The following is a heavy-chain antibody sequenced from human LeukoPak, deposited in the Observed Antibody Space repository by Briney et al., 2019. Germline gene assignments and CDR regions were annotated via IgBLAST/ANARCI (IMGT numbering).Heavy chain of an antibody. Sequence: GSVKVSCKASGYTFTGYYMHWVRQAPGQGLEWMGWINPNSGGTNYAQKLQGRVTMTTDTSTSTAYMELRSLRSDDTAVYYCARDLGLAAAGTVDYWGQGTLVTVSS. CDR2: INPNSGGT. CDR1: GYTFTGYY. J-gene: IGHJ4*02. D-gene: IGHD6-13*01. CDR3: ARDLGLAAAGTVDY. V-gene: IGHV1-2*02.